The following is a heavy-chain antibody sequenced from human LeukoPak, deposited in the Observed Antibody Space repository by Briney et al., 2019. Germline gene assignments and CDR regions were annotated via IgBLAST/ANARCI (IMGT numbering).Heavy chain of an antibody. Sequence: SETLSLTCAVYGGSFSGYYWSWIRQPPGKGLEWIGEINHSGSTNYNPSLKSRVTISVDTSKNQFSLKLSSVTAADTAVYYCARARRRRLLWFGESPYFDCWGQGTLVTVSS. CDR3: ARARRRRLLWFGESPYFDC. V-gene: IGHV4-34*01. J-gene: IGHJ4*02. CDR2: INHSGST. CDR1: GGSFSGYY. D-gene: IGHD3-10*01.